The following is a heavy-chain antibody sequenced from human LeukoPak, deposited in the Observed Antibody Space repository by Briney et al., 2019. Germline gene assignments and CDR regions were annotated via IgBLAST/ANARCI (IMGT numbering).Heavy chain of an antibody. CDR2: IYHSGRP. CDR3: ATPRGYSYGYVPYYFDY. V-gene: IGHV4-38-2*02. CDR1: GYSISSGYY. Sequence: SETLSLTCTVSGYSISSGYYGGWTRQPPGKGLEWIGSIYHSGRPSYNPSLKSRVTISVDTSKNQFSLKLSSVTAADTAVYYCATPRGYSYGYVPYYFDYWGQGTLVTVSS. D-gene: IGHD5-18*01. J-gene: IGHJ4*02.